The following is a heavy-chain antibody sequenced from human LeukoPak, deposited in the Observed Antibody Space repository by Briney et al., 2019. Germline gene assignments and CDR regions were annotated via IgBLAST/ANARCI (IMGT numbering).Heavy chain of an antibody. V-gene: IGHV1-18*01. CDR3: AREGNDYDFWSGDREGRYYFDY. D-gene: IGHD3-3*01. Sequence: ASVKVSCKASGYTFTSYDISWVRQALGQGLEWMGWISVYSGYTNYAQKVQGRVTMTTDTSTSTAYMELRSLRSDDTAVYYCAREGNDYDFWSGDREGRYYFDYWGQGTLVTVSS. J-gene: IGHJ4*02. CDR2: ISVYSGYT. CDR1: GYTFTSYD.